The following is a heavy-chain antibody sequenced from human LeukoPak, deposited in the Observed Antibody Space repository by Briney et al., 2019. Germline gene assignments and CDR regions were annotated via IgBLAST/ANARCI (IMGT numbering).Heavy chain of an antibody. CDR2: ISGSGGST. Sequence: GGSLRLSCAASGFTFSSYAMSWVRQAPGKGLEWVSAISGSGGSTYYADSVKGRFTISRDNSKNSLFLQMNSLRAEDTGVYYCARSAGEWRGLDHWGQGTLVTVSS. CDR1: GFTFSSYA. D-gene: IGHD1-1*01. CDR3: ARSAGEWRGLDH. J-gene: IGHJ4*02. V-gene: IGHV3-23*01.